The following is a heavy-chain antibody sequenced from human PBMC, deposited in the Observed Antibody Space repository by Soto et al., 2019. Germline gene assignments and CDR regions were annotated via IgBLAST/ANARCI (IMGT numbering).Heavy chain of an antibody. CDR3: AVYGYGVSAAAY. CDR2: INQDGSER. D-gene: IGHD4-17*01. CDR1: GLTFRNDW. J-gene: IGHJ4*02. Sequence: PGGSLRLSCAGSGLTFRNDWWSCVRQAPGKGLEWVANINQDGSERYYVVSVRGRFTISRDNVENSLYLQLNSLRPEDTAVYYCAVYGYGVSAAAYWGQGTLVTVSS. V-gene: IGHV3-7*03.